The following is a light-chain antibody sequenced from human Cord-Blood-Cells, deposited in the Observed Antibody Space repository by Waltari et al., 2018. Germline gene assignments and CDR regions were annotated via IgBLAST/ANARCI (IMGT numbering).Light chain of an antibody. J-gene: IGKJ1*01. CDR3: QQYNSYSWT. Sequence: DIQMTQSPSTLSASVGDRVTIPCRASQSISSWLAWYQQKPGKAPKLLIYDASSLESGVPTRCSGSGSGTEFTLTISSLQPDDFATYYCQQYNSYSWTFGQGTKVEIK. CDR1: QSISSW. V-gene: IGKV1-5*01. CDR2: DAS.